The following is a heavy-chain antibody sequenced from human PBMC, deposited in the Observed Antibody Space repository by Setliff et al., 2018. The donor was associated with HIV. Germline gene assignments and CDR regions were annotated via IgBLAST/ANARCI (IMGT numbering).Heavy chain of an antibody. Sequence: SETLSLTCSVSGGSITSGGHYWSWIRHLPGKGLEWIGYIHYTGSNIYNPSLTDRLTLSVDTSDNQFSLKLTSVTAADTAVYYCARGGNSRAAWFDSWGQGTLVTVSS. CDR1: GGSITSGGHY. CDR3: ARGGNSRAAWFDS. D-gene: IGHD5-12*01. J-gene: IGHJ5*01. CDR2: IHYTGSN. V-gene: IGHV4-31*02.